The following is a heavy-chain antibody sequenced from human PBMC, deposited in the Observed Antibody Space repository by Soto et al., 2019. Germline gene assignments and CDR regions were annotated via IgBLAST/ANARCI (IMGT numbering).Heavy chain of an antibody. CDR2: ISYDGSNK. V-gene: IGHV3-30*18. Sequence: ESVGGVVQPGRSLRLSCAASGFTFSSYGVQWVRQAPGKGLEWVALISYDGSNKYYGDSVKGRFTISRDNFKNTVYLQMNSLRAEDTAVYYCAKERYGQLWLEDYGMDVWGQGTTVTVSS. J-gene: IGHJ6*02. CDR3: AKERYGQLWLEDYGMDV. D-gene: IGHD5-18*01. CDR1: GFTFSSYG.